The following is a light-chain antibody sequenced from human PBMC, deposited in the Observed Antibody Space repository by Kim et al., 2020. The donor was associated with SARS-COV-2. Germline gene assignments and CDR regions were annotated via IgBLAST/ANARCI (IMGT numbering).Light chain of an antibody. Sequence: QSVLTQPPSASGTPGQRVTISCCGSSSNIGSNNVVWYQQLPGAAPNLLIYSNNQRPSGIPDRFSGSRSGTSASLAISGLQSGDEADYYCAVWDDSLKQGVFGGGTQLTVL. CDR2: SNN. CDR3: AVWDDSLKQGV. CDR1: SSNIGSNN. J-gene: IGLJ3*02. V-gene: IGLV1-44*01.